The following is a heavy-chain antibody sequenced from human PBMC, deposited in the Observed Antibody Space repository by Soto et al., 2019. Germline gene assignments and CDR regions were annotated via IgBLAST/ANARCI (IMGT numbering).Heavy chain of an antibody. D-gene: IGHD3-3*01. CDR2: VYSSGGT. Sequence: SETLSLTCTVSGGSMSSYHWTWIRQPAGKGLEWIGRVYSSGGTHYNPSLKSRVTISLDTSKNQFSLRLLSVTDADTAVYYCARGQRFSDWFDPWGQGTLVTVSS. CDR3: ARGQRFSDWFDP. V-gene: IGHV4-4*07. J-gene: IGHJ5*02. CDR1: GGSMSSYH.